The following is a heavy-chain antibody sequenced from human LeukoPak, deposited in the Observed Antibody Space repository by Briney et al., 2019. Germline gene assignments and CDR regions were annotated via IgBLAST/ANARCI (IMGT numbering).Heavy chain of an antibody. CDR1: GFTFSSYS. CDR3: ARVSGYSGYDYSPLDY. D-gene: IGHD5-12*01. CDR2: ISSSSSYI. Sequence: GGSLRLSCAASGFTFSSYSMNWVRQAPGKGLAWVSSISSSSSYIYYADSVKGRFTISRDNAKNSLYLQMNSLRAEDTAVYYCARVSGYSGYDYSPLDYWGQGTLVTVSS. J-gene: IGHJ4*02. V-gene: IGHV3-21*01.